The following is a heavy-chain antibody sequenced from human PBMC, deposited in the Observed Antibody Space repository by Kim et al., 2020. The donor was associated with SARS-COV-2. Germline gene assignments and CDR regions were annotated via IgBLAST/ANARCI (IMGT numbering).Heavy chain of an antibody. J-gene: IGHJ4*02. CDR2: IDGRAATT. CDR3: SKSGQLDY. D-gene: IGHD5-12*01. CDR1: GFSFNNSP. Sequence: GGSLRLSCAASGFSFNNSPMSWVRQAPGKGLEWVSTIDGRAATTYYPGSVKGRFTISRDNSKNTLYLQMNNLRAEDTAVYFCSKSGQLDYCGQGTMVTVSS. V-gene: IGHV3-23*01.